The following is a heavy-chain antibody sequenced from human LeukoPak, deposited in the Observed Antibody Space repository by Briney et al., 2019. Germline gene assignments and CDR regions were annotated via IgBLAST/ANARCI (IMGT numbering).Heavy chain of an antibody. Sequence: PSETLSLTCTVSGDSINSYFWTWIRQPAGKGLEWIGRIFGSESSTYNPSPQSRVSMSLDTSKNQFSLRLTSVTAADTAVYYCARDGGYYGSGSYSLHWGQGILVTVSS. CDR3: ARDGGYYGSGSYSLH. D-gene: IGHD3-10*01. J-gene: IGHJ4*02. V-gene: IGHV4-4*07. CDR1: GDSINSYF. CDR2: IFGSESS.